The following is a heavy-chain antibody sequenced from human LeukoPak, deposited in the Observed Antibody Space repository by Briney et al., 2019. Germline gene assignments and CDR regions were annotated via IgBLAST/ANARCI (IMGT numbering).Heavy chain of an antibody. Sequence: PGGSLRLSCAASGFTFSSYGMHWVRQAPGKGLEWVAVISYDGSNKYYADSVKGRFTISRDNSKNTLYLQMNSLRAEDTAVYYCARDDIVVVPAANLEDYYYGMDVWGQGTTVTVSS. V-gene: IGHV3-30*03. CDR1: GFTFSSYG. J-gene: IGHJ6*02. D-gene: IGHD2-2*01. CDR2: ISYDGSNK. CDR3: ARDDIVVVPAANLEDYYYGMDV.